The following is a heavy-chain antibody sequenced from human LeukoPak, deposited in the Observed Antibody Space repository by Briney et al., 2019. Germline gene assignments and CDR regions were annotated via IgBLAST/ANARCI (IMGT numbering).Heavy chain of an antibody. V-gene: IGHV3-21*01. CDR2: ISSDSSYT. CDR3: ARDPNVLGITPYYFDF. Sequence: GGSLRLSYAASGFTFSDYTMTWVRQAPGKGLEWVASISSDSSYTDYADSVKGRFTISRDNAKNSLFLKTDTLRGDDTGIYYCARDPNVLGITPYYFDFWGQGTLVTVSS. CDR1: GFTFSDYT. J-gene: IGHJ4*02. D-gene: IGHD3-10*02.